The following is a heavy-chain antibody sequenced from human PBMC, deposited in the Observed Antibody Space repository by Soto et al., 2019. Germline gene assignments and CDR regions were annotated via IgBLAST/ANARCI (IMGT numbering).Heavy chain of an antibody. D-gene: IGHD3-10*01. Sequence: SETLSLTCTVSGGSISSGGYYWTWIRQHPGKGLEWIGYNYYSGSTYYNPSLKSRVTISVDTSKNQFSLKLSSVTAADTAVYYCARARGYYGSGSYSDYWGQGTLVTVSS. CDR2: NYYSGST. J-gene: IGHJ4*02. CDR3: ARARGYYGSGSYSDY. V-gene: IGHV4-30-4*08. CDR1: GGSISSGGYY.